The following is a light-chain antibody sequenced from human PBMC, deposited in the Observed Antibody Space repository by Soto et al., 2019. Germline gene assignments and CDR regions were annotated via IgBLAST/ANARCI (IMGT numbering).Light chain of an antibody. Sequence: QSVLTQPASVSGSPGQSITISCTGTSSDVGGYNYVSWYQQHPGKAPKLMIYEVSNRPSGVSNRFSGSKSSNTASLTISGLQAEDEADYYCSSYTSSITYVFGTGTKLTVL. CDR2: EVS. J-gene: IGLJ1*01. CDR3: SSYTSSITYV. CDR1: SSDVGGYNY. V-gene: IGLV2-14*01.